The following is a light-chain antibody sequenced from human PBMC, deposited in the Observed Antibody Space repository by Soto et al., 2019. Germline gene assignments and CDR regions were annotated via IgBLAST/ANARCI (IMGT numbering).Light chain of an antibody. CDR1: QTISRY. CDR2: AAS. J-gene: IGKJ1*01. Sequence: DIHMTQSPSSLSASVGDRITITCRASQTISRYLNWYQHKPGKAPELLIYAASSLQSGVPSRFSGSGSGTDFTLTISSLQPEDFATYYCQQSFSAPWTFGLGTTVEV. CDR3: QQSFSAPWT. V-gene: IGKV1-39*01.